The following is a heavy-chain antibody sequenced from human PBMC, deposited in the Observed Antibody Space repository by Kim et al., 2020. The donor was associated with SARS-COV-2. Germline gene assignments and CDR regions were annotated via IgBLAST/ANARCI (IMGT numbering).Heavy chain of an antibody. CDR3: ARVGDYYDSSVPIDY. J-gene: IGHJ4*02. CDR2: INHSGST. D-gene: IGHD3-22*01. V-gene: IGHV4-34*01. CDR1: GGSFSGYY. Sequence: SETLSLTCAVYGGSFSGYYWSWIRQPPGKGLEWIGEINHSGSTNYNPSLKSRVTISVDTSKNQFSLKLSSVTAADTAVYYCARVGDYYDSSVPIDYWGQGTLVTVSS.